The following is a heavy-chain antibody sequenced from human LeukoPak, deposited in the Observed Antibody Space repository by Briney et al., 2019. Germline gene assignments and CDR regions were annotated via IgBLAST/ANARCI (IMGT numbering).Heavy chain of an antibody. V-gene: IGHV3-48*01. CDR1: GFTFSGYN. CDR2: ISSTRVI. D-gene: IGHD4-23*01. CDR3: AREGDGGNSGFAY. J-gene: IGHJ4*02. Sequence: GGSLSLSCAVSGFTFSGYNMNWVRQAPGKGLEWIAYISSTRVIYYADSLKGRFTIPRDNAKNSLYLQMNSLRVDDTAVYYCAREGDGGNSGFAYWGQGTLVTVSS.